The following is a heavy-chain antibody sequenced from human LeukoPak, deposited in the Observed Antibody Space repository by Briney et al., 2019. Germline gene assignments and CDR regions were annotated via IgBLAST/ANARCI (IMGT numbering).Heavy chain of an antibody. V-gene: IGHV3-30*04. Sequence: GGSLRLSCAASGFTFSSYTMHWVRQAPGKGLEWVAVISYDGSNKYYADSVKGRFTISRDNSKNMLYLQVNSLRAEDTAVYYCARGGRGPGDYFDLWGRGTLVTVSS. CDR3: ARGGRGPGDYFDL. D-gene: IGHD2-15*01. J-gene: IGHJ2*01. CDR1: GFTFSSYT. CDR2: ISYDGSNK.